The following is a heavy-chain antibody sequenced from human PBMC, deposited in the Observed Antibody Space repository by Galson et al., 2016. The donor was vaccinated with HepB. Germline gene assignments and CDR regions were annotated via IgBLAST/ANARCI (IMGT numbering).Heavy chain of an antibody. Sequence: ETLSFTCGVHGGSFTAYYWSWIRQAPGKGLEWIGGMNHSGSANYNPPLRSRVTMSVDRSRNQFSLKLSSVTAADTAVYYCARSTYSSGWYSGWFDLWGQGIVVTVSS. CDR1: GGSFTAYY. J-gene: IGHJ5*02. V-gene: IGHV4-34*01. CDR3: ARSTYSSGWYSGWFDL. CDR2: MNHSGSA. D-gene: IGHD6-19*01.